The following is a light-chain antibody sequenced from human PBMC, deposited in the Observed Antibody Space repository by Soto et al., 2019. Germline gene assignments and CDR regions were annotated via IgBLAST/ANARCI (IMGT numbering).Light chain of an antibody. CDR3: QNYNSAPLT. CDR1: QSVGTN. Sequence: EIVMTQSPATMSLSPGDRAALSCRASQSVGTNLAWYQQKPGQAPTLLIYDASTRATRLPDRFSGSGSGTEFNLTITSLQSEDFAIYYCQNYNSAPLTFGGGTKVEIK. V-gene: IGKV3-15*01. J-gene: IGKJ4*01. CDR2: DAS.